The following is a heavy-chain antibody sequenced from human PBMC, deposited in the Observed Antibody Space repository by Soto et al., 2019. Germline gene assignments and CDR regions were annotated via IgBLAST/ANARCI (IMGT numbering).Heavy chain of an antibody. V-gene: IGHV1-18*01. CDR3: ARRGVLPDY. Sequence: ASVKVSCKASGYSFTSYGVSWVRQAPGQGLEWMGWVSGDNGNTQYAQKFQGRVTMTTDTSTSTAYMELRSLRSDDTAIYYCARRGVLPDYWGQGTLVTVS. D-gene: IGHD3-10*01. J-gene: IGHJ4*02. CDR2: VSGDNGNT. CDR1: GYSFTSYG.